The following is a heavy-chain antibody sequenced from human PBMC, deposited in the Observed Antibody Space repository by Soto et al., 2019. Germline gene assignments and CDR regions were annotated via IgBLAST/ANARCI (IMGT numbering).Heavy chain of an antibody. CDR1: GFYISSIIYY. CDR2: IYYSGST. CDR3: ARGSIRGTWFDP. J-gene: IGHJ5*02. V-gene: IGHV4-39*01. Sequence: PSETLSLTCTVSGFYISSIIYYLGWIRQPPGKGLEWIGSIYYSGSTYYNPSLKSRVTISVDTSKNQFSLKLSSVTAADTAVYYCARGSIRGTWFDPWVQGTLVTGSS.